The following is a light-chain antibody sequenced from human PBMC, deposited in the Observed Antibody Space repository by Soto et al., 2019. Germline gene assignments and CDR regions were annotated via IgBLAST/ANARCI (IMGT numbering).Light chain of an antibody. CDR1: SSNIGINH. CDR2: DNY. CDR3: QSHDTSLSGSFV. Sequence: SVLTQPPSVSAAPGQKVTISCSGSSSNIGINHVSWYQQLPGTAPKLLIYDNYKRPSGIPDRFSGSKSGTSASLAITGLQAEDEADYYCQSHDTSLSGSFVLGTGTKVTV. J-gene: IGLJ1*01. V-gene: IGLV1-51*01.